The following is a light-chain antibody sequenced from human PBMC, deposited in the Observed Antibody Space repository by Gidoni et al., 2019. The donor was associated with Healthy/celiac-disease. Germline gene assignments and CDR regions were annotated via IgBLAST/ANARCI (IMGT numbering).Light chain of an antibody. V-gene: IGLV4-69*01. CDR3: QTWGTGINWV. CDR2: LNSDGSH. Sequence: QLVLTQSPSASASLGASVKLTCTLSSGHSSYAIAWHQQQPEKGPRYLMKLNSDGSHRKGDGLPDRFSGSSSGAERYLTISSLQSEDEADYYCQTWGTGINWVFGGGTKLTVL. J-gene: IGLJ3*02. CDR1: SGHSSYA.